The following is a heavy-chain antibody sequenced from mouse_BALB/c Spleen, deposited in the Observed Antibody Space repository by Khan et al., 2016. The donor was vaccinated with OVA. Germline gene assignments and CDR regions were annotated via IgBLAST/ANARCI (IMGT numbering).Heavy chain of an antibody. CDR1: GYTFTSYW. CDR3: ARIKKIVATYLDY. Sequence: QMQLQQSGAELVKAGASVKMSCKASGYTFTSYWMHWVKQRLGQGLEWFAETNPTNGRTYYNEKFKSKATLTVDKSSSTAYMLLSGPTFEDSAVYYCARIKKIVATYLDYWGQGTTLTVSS. CDR2: TNPTNGRT. J-gene: IGHJ2*01. D-gene: IGHD1-1*01. V-gene: IGHV1S81*02.